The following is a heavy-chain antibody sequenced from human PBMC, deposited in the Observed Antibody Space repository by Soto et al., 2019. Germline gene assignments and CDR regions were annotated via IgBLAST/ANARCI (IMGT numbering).Heavy chain of an antibody. CDR3: VRHGGRLFDY. J-gene: IGHJ4*02. CDR2: VYHNGGP. CDR1: DGSISSSNY. D-gene: IGHD2-15*01. Sequence: SETLSLTCAVSDGSISSSNYWSWVRQPPGKGLEWIGQVYHNGGPSYNPSLRSRVTMSIDKSKNQFSLNLSAVTAADTAVYFCVRHGGRLFDYWGPGHLVTVSS. V-gene: IGHV4-4*02.